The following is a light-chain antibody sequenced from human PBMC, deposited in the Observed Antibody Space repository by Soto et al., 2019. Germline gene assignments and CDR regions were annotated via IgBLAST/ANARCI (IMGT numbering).Light chain of an antibody. CDR2: GAS. Sequence: EVVMTQSPATLSVAPGERATLSCRASQSVSINLAWYQQKPGQAPRLLIFGASTRATGIPARFSGSGSGTEFTLTISSLQSADFAVYYCHQYNNWPPWTFGQGTKVEIK. J-gene: IGKJ1*01. CDR3: HQYNNWPPWT. V-gene: IGKV3-15*01. CDR1: QSVSIN.